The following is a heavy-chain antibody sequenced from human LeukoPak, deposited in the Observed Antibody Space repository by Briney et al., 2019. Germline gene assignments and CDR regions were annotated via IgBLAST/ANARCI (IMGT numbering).Heavy chain of an antibody. Sequence: GGSLRLSCAASGFTFSNYAMSWVRQAPGKGLECVSGISGSGGSTYYADSVKGRFTIYRDNSKNTLYLQMNSLRAEDTAVYYCAKERSTDMGWFGELFEWGQGTLVTVSS. D-gene: IGHD3-10*01. CDR1: GFTFSNYA. CDR3: AKERSTDMGWFGELFE. V-gene: IGHV3-23*01. CDR2: ISGSGGST. J-gene: IGHJ4*02.